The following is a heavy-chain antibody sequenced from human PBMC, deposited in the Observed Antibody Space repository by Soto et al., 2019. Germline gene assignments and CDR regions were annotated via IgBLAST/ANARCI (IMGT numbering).Heavy chain of an antibody. CDR2: ISGSGGST. J-gene: IGHJ3*01. CDR1: GFTFSSYA. V-gene: IGHV3-23*01. Sequence: EVQLLESGGGLVQPGGSLRLSCAASGFTFSSYAMSWVRQAPGKGLEWVSAISGSGGSTYYADSVKGRFTISRDNSKNAMYLQMNSLSAEVTAVYYGARVQTPVTTRLPFDRWGQGTMVTVSS. CDR3: ARVQTPVTTRLPFDR. D-gene: IGHD4-17*01.